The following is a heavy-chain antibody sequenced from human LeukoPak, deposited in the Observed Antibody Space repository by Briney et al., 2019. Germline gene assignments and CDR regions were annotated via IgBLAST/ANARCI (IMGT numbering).Heavy chain of an antibody. V-gene: IGHV3-64*01. J-gene: IGHJ4*02. D-gene: IGHD5-18*01. CDR2: ISNKGGST. CDR1: GFTLRSNA. CDR3: ARGLRGYSYGPDY. Sequence: GGSLRLSCAAAGFTLRSNAMHWVRQAPGKGLEYVSGISNKGGSTYYAKSLKGSFTISRDSSKNTLYLQMGSLRAEDMAVYYCARGLRGYSYGPDYWGQGTLVTVSS.